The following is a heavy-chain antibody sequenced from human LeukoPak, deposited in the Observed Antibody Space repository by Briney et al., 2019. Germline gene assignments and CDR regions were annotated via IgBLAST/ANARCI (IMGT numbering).Heavy chain of an antibody. Sequence: PGGSLTLSCAASGFTFSSYAMHWVRQAPGKGLEWVAVISYDGSNKYYADSVKGRFTISRDNSKNTLYLQMNSLRAEDTAVYYCAKDEDGDYWNWFDPWGQGTLVTVSS. CDR1: GFTFSSYA. CDR2: ISYDGSNK. D-gene: IGHD4-17*01. CDR3: AKDEDGDYWNWFDP. J-gene: IGHJ5*02. V-gene: IGHV3-30-3*01.